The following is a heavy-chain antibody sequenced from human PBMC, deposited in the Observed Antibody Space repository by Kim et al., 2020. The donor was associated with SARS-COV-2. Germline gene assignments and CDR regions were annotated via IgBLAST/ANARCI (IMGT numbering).Heavy chain of an antibody. D-gene: IGHD4-17*01. J-gene: IGHJ4*02. Sequence: SETLSLTCTVSGGSISSYYWSWIRQPPGKGLEWIGYIYYSGSTNYNPSLKSRVTISVDTSKNQFSLKLSSVTAADTAVYYCARHRGGLHGDYEGIDYWGQGTLVTVSS. CDR3: ARHRGGLHGDYEGIDY. V-gene: IGHV4-59*08. CDR2: IYYSGST. CDR1: GGSISSYY.